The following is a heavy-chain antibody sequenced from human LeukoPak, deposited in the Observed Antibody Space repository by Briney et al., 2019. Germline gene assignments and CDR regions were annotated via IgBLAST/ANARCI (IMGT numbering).Heavy chain of an antibody. CDR3: ARRSGGYSSGWSGRDYWYFDL. Sequence: TLSLTCTVSGGSISSSGYYWCWIRQHPGKGLEWIGYIYYSGSTYYHPSLKSRVTISVDTSKNQFSLKLSSVTAADTAVYYCARRSGGYSSGWSGRDYWYFDLWGRGTLVTVSS. CDR2: IYYSGST. D-gene: IGHD6-19*01. J-gene: IGHJ2*01. V-gene: IGHV4-31*03. CDR1: GGSISSSGYY.